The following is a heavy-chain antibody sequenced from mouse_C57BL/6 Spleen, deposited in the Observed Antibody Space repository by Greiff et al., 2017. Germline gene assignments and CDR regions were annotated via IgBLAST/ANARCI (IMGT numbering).Heavy chain of an antibody. V-gene: IGHV14-3*01. CDR3: AKDSSRGGEGDY. J-gene: IGHJ3*01. Sequence: EVQLKESVAELVRPGASVKLSCTASGFNIKNTYMHWVKQRPEQGLEWIGRIDPANGNNKYAPKFQGKATITADTSSNTAYLQLSSLTSEDTAIYYCAKDSSRGGEGDYWGQGTLLTVSA. CDR2: IDPANGNN. CDR1: GFNIKNTY. D-gene: IGHD3-3*01.